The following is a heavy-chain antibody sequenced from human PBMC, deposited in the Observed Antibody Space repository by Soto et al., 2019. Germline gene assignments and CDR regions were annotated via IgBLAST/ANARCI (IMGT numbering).Heavy chain of an antibody. CDR3: ARPLSGYDLGY. CDR2: INAGNGNT. CDR1: GYTFTSYA. J-gene: IGHJ4*02. Sequence: QVQLVQSWAEVKKPGASVKVSCQASGYTFTSYAMHWVRQAPGQRLEWMGWINAGNGNTKYSQNFQGRVTITRDTSASTAYMELSSLRSEDTAVYYCARPLSGYDLGYWGQGTLVTVSS. V-gene: IGHV1-3*01. D-gene: IGHD5-12*01.